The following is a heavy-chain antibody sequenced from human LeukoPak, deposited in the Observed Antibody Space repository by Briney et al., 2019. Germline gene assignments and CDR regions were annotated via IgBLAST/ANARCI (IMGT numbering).Heavy chain of an antibody. V-gene: IGHV3-23*01. CDR3: ALNPYDSSGYYYSDNWFDP. J-gene: IGHJ5*02. D-gene: IGHD3-22*01. CDR1: GFTFSSYA. Sequence: GGSLRLSCAASGFTFSSYAMSWVRQSPGKGLEWVSAISGSGGSTYYADSVKGRFTISRDNSKNTLYLQMNSLRAEDTAVYYCALNPYDSSGYYYSDNWFDPWGQGALVTVSS. CDR2: ISGSGGST.